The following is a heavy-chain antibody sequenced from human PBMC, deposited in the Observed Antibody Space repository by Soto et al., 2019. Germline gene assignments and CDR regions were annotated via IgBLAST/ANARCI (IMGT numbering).Heavy chain of an antibody. J-gene: IGHJ4*02. V-gene: IGHV4-39*01. CDR3: ARQGAILAAGTTVDY. Sequence: SETLSLTCTVSGGSVSSSSYYWGWVRQPPGKGLEWIGSVYYSGSTYYNPSLESRVTISVDTPKNQFSLKLSSVPAADTALYYCARQGAILAAGTTVDYWGQGTLVTVSS. D-gene: IGHD1-1*01. CDR2: VYYSGST. CDR1: GGSVSSSSYY.